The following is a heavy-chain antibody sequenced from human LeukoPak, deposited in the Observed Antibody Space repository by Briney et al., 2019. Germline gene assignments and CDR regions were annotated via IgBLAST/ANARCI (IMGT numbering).Heavy chain of an antibody. CDR1: GFTFSNAW. J-gene: IGHJ4*02. Sequence: GGSLRLSCAASGFTFSNAWMSWVRQAPGKGLEWVSAISGSGGSTYYADSVKGRFTISRDNSKNTLYLQMNSLRAEDTAVYYCAKLRTVVTLVTYYFDYWGQGTLVTVSS. CDR2: ISGSGGST. CDR3: AKLRTVVTLVTYYFDY. D-gene: IGHD4-23*01. V-gene: IGHV3-23*01.